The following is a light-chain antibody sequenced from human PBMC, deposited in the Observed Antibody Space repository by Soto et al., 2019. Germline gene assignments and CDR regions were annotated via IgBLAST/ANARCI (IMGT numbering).Light chain of an antibody. CDR3: SSYTTSSTPCV. V-gene: IGLV2-14*03. CDR2: DVS. Sequence: QSALTQPASVSGSPGQSIIIPCTGTSSDVGGYDYVSWYQHHPGKAPKLIICDVSDRPSGVSNRFSGSKSGNTASLTISGLQAEDEGDYYCSSYTTSSTPCVFGTGTKVTVL. CDR1: SSDVGGYDY. J-gene: IGLJ1*01.